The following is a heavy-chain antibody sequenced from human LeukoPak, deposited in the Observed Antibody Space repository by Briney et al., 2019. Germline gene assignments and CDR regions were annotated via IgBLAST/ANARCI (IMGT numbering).Heavy chain of an antibody. Sequence: PGGSLRLSCAASGFTFSDHYMDWVRQAPGKGLEWVGRTRNKANSYTTEYAASVKGRLTISRDDSKNSLYLQMNSLKTEDTAVYYCARSTYYYGSGSYLFDYWGQGTLVTVSS. J-gene: IGHJ4*02. D-gene: IGHD3-10*01. V-gene: IGHV3-72*01. CDR2: TRNKANSYTT. CDR3: ARSTYYYGSGSYLFDY. CDR1: GFTFSDHY.